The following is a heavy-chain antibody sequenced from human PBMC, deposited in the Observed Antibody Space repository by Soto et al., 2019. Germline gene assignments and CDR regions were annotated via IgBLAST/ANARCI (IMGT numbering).Heavy chain of an antibody. V-gene: IGHV1-46*01. CDR3: ARDGSGHDNHETIGYYFDH. CDR1: GYTFTKFH. Sequence: QVQLIQFGAEVKKPGASVKVSCRASGYTFTKFHIHWVRQAPGQGLEWIGMIDPSGGVTRDAQRFQGGITRTCGTSTISVYMELRGLTSEDTAVYYCARDGSGHDNHETIGYYFDHWGPGNLVTVSS. CDR2: IDPSGGVT. J-gene: IGHJ4*02. D-gene: IGHD1-26*01.